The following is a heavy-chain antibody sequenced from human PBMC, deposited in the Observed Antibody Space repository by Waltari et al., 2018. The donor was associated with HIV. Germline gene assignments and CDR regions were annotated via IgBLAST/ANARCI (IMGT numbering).Heavy chain of an antibody. CDR3: ARKVVVGATWWFDP. V-gene: IGHV1-18*04. J-gene: IGHJ5*02. D-gene: IGHD1-26*01. CDR2: IRSNSGNT. Sequence: QLQLVQSGAEVKKPGASVRVSCKASGSIFTGSFIHWVRQAPGQGLEWMGWIRSNSGNTNYAQKLQGRVTMTTDTSTSTAYMELRSLRSDDTAVYYCARKVVVGATWWFDPWGQGTLVTVSS. CDR1: GSIFTGSF.